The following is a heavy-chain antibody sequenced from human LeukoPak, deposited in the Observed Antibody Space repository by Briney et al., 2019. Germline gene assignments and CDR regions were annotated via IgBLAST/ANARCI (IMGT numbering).Heavy chain of an antibody. CDR1: GFTFSSYA. CDR2: ILYDGSYK. CDR3: AREFLSVFDI. V-gene: IGHV3-30-3*01. Sequence: GGSLRLSRAASGFTFSSYAMHWVRQAPGKGLEGVAGILYDGSYKYYADSVKGRFTISGDNSTNALYLQMNSLRAEDTAVYCCAREFLSVFDIWGQGTMVTVSS. J-gene: IGHJ3*02.